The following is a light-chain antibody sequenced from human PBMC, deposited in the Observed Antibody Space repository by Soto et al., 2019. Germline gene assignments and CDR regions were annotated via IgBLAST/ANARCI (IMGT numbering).Light chain of an antibody. V-gene: IGKV1-5*03. CDR3: QQYHRWT. Sequence: DFQMTQSPSTLAASVGDRVTITCRASQKIDDWMAWYQQKPGKAPKLLIYRASYLESGVPSRFSGSGSGTEFTLTISSLQPDDFATYYCQQYHRWTFGQGTKVDIK. J-gene: IGKJ1*01. CDR2: RAS. CDR1: QKIDDW.